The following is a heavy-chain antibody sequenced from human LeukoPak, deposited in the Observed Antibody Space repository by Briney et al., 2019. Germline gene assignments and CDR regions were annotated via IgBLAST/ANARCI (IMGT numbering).Heavy chain of an antibody. CDR3: ARVADSSGYALFDY. CDR2: IIPIFGTA. V-gene: IGHV1-69*05. D-gene: IGHD3-22*01. J-gene: IGHJ4*02. Sequence: SVKVSCKASGGTFSSYAISWVRQAPGQGLEWMGGIIPIFGTANYAQKFQGRVTITTDGSTSTAYMELSSLRSEDTAVYYCARVADSSGYALFDYWGQGTLVTVSS. CDR1: GGTFSSYA.